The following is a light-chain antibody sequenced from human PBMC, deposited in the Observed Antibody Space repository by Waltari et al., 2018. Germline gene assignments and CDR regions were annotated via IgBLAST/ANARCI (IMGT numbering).Light chain of an antibody. V-gene: IGLV2-14*03. CDR1: SSDIGTYNY. CDR2: DVS. CDR3: DSKSSSSPHV. Sequence: QSALTQPASVSGSPGQSITVSCTGTSSDIGTYNYVSWYQQHPGKAPKLMIYDVSSRPSGVSNRFSGSKSGNTASLTISGLQAEDEADYYCDSKSSSSPHVFGTGTKVTDL. J-gene: IGLJ1*01.